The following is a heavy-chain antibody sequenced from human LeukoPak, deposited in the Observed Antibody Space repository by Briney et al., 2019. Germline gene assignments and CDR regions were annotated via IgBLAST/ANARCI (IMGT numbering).Heavy chain of an antibody. CDR3: AREYQDSSGVADFDY. V-gene: IGHV3-20*01. CDR1: GFTFDDYG. J-gene: IGHJ4*02. CDR2: INWNGGST. D-gene: IGHD3-22*01. Sequence: GGSLRLSCAASGFTFDDYGMSWVRQAPGKGLEWVSGINWNGGSTGYADSVKGRFTISRDNAKNSLYLQMNSLRAEDTALYHCAREYQDSSGVADFDYWGQGTLVTVSS.